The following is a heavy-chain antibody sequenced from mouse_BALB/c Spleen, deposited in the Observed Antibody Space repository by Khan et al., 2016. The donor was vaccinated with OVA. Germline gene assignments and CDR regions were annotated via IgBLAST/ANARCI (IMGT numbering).Heavy chain of an antibody. V-gene: IGHV1S132*01. CDR1: GYIFTSYW. CDR2: IYPGTGST. Sequence: QVQLKESGTELVRPGASVKLSCKTSGYIFTSYWIPWVKQKSGQGLEWIARIYPGTGSTYYNEKFKGKATLTADTSSRTAFKQLSSLKSEDSAVYFCSRSDTGTYYFDFWGQGTTLTVSS. J-gene: IGHJ2*01. D-gene: IGHD4-1*01. CDR3: SRSDTGTYYFDF.